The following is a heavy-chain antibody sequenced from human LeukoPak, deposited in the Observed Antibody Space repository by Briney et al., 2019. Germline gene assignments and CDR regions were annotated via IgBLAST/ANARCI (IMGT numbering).Heavy chain of an antibody. D-gene: IGHD5-18*01. CDR1: GGSISSYY. V-gene: IGHV4-59*01. Sequence: SETLSLTCTVSGGSISSYYWSWIRQPPGKGLEWIGYIYYSGSTNYNPSLKSRVTISVDTSKNQFSLKLSSVTAADTAVYYCARGGYSITPSWFDPWGQGTLATVSS. J-gene: IGHJ5*02. CDR3: ARGGYSITPSWFDP. CDR2: IYYSGST.